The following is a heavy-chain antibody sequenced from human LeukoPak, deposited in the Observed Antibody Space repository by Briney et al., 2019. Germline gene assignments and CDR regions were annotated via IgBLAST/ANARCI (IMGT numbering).Heavy chain of an antibody. CDR2: INHSGST. V-gene: IGHV4-34*01. J-gene: IGHJ3*02. CDR3: ARGPYYYDSRSAFDI. Sequence: PSETLSLTCAVYGGSFSGYYWSWIRQPPGKGLEWIGEINHSGSTNYNPSLKSRVTISVDTSKNQFSLKLSSVTAADTAVYYCARGPYYYDSRSAFDIWGQGTMVTVSS. D-gene: IGHD3-22*01. CDR1: GGSFSGYY.